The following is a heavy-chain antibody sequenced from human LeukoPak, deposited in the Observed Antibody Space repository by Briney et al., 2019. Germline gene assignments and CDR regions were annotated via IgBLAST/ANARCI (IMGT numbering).Heavy chain of an antibody. D-gene: IGHD4-23*01. CDR2: ISGSGGST. CDR1: GFTFSSYA. CDR3: AKVTTVVTQSYYFDY. J-gene: IGHJ4*02. Sequence: PGGSLRLSCAAPGFTFSSYAMSWVRQAPGKGLEWVSAISGSGGSTYYADSVKGRFTISRDNSKNTLYLQMNSLRAEDTAVYYCAKVTTVVTQSYYFDYWGQGTLVTVSS. V-gene: IGHV3-23*01.